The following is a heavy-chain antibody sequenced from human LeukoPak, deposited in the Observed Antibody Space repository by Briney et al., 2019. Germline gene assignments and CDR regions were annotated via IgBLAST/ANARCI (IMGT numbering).Heavy chain of an antibody. CDR1: GYTLTELS. CDR3: AGARYCSSTSCYTRNYYYYMDV. Sequence: ASVKVSCKVSGYTLTELSMHWVRQAPGKGLEWMGGFDPEDGETIYAQKFQGRVTMTEDTSTDTAYMELSSLRSEDTAVYYCAGARYCSSTSCYTRNYYYYMDVWGKGTTVTVSS. V-gene: IGHV1-24*01. CDR2: FDPEDGET. D-gene: IGHD2-2*02. J-gene: IGHJ6*03.